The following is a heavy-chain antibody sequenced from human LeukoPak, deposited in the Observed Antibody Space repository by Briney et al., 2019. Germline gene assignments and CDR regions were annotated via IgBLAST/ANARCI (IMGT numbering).Heavy chain of an antibody. CDR2: SGSGGNT. CDR3: TTPAAGPRAEYSQY. Sequence: GGSLRLSCAASGFTFSSYAMSWVRQAPGKGLEWVSVSGSGGNTYYTDSVKGRFTISRDNSKNTLYLQMNSLAVEDTAVYYCTTPAAGPRAEYSQYWGQGTLVTVSP. V-gene: IGHV3-23*01. CDR1: GFTFSSYA. D-gene: IGHD6-13*01. J-gene: IGHJ1*01.